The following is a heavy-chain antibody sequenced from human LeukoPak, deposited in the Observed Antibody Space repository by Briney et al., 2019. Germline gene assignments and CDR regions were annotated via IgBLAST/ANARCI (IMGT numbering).Heavy chain of an antibody. D-gene: IGHD1-7*01. CDR3: ARRRYNWNYGLYYFDY. J-gene: IGHJ4*02. CDR2: INHSGST. CDR1: GDSVNSGSYY. V-gene: IGHV4-61*01. Sequence: PSETLSLICTVSGDSVNSGSYYWNWIRQPPGKGLEWIGEINHSGSTNYNPSLKSRVTISVDTSKNQFSLKLSSVTAADTAVYYCARRRYNWNYGLYYFDYWGQGTLVTVSS.